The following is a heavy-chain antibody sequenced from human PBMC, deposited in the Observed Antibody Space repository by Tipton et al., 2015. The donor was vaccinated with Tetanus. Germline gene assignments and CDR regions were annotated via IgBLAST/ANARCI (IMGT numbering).Heavy chain of an antibody. CDR1: GGSISSYY. Sequence: LRLSCTVSGGSISSYYWSWIRQPPGKGLEWIGYIYYSGSTNYNPSLKSRVTISVDTSKNQFSLKLSSVTAADTAVYYCARDPGGVDAFDIWGQGTMVTVSS. V-gene: IGHV4-59*01. CDR2: IYYSGST. J-gene: IGHJ3*02. D-gene: IGHD3-10*01. CDR3: ARDPGGVDAFDI.